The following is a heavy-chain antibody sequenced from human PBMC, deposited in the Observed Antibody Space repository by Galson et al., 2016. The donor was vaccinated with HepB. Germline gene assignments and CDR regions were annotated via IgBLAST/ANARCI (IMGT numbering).Heavy chain of an antibody. D-gene: IGHD5-24*01. J-gene: IGHJ4*02. CDR1: GYMFNNYV. V-gene: IGHV1-18*01. CDR2: ISVYNGFT. Sequence: SVKVSCKASGYMFNNYVMSWVRQAPGQGLEWMGWISVYNGFTNYAQKLRGRVTLTTDISTSTAYMELRSLGSDDTAVYYCARDTIEDSQYPYSYLAYWGQGTLVTVSS. CDR3: ARDTIEDSQYPYSYLAY.